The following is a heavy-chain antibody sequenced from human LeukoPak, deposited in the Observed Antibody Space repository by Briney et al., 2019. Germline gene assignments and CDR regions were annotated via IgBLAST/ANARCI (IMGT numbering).Heavy chain of an antibody. CDR3: ARRAYSSGYYFFDY. J-gene: IGHJ4*02. Sequence: SETLSLICAVYGGSFSGYYWSWIRQPPGKGLEWIGEINHSGSTNYNPSLKSRVTISVDTSKNQFSLKLSSVTAADTAVYYCARRAYSSGYYFFDYWGQGTLVTVSS. CDR2: INHSGST. CDR1: GGSFSGYY. V-gene: IGHV4-34*01. D-gene: IGHD3-22*01.